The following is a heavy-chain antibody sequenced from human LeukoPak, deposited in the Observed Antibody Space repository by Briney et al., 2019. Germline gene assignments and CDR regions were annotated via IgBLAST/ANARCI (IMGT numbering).Heavy chain of an antibody. J-gene: IGHJ4*02. CDR1: GGSISSGGYS. D-gene: IGHD2-2*01. CDR3: ARARGYCSSTSCYPDY. Sequence: SETLSLTCAVSGGSISSGGYSWSWIRQPPGKGLEWIEYIYHSGSTYYNPSLKSRVTISVDRSKNQFSLKLSSVTAADTAVYYCARARGYCSSTSCYPDYWGQGTLVTVSS. V-gene: IGHV4-30-2*01. CDR2: IYHSGST.